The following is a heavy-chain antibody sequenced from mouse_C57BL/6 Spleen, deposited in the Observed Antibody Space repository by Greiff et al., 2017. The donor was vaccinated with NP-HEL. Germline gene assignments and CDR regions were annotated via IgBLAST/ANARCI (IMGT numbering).Heavy chain of an antibody. CDR1: GFTFSSYA. Sequence: EVMLVESGGGLVKPGGSLKLSCAASGFTFSSYAMSWVRQTPEKRLEWVATISDGGSYTYYPDNVKGRFTISRDNAKNNLYLQMSHLKSEDTAMYYCAREFHYGSSYYFDYWGQGTTLTVSS. V-gene: IGHV5-4*01. CDR2: ISDGGSYT. J-gene: IGHJ2*01. D-gene: IGHD1-1*01. CDR3: AREFHYGSSYYFDY.